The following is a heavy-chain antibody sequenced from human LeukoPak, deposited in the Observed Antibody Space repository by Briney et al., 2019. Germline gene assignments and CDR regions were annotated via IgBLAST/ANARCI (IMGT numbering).Heavy chain of an antibody. V-gene: IGHV3-49*03. D-gene: IGHD1-26*01. CDR2: IGSKAYGGTT. Sequence: GGSLRLSCTASGFTFGDYAMSWFRQAPGKGLEWVGFIGSKAYGGTTEYAASVKGRFTISRDDSKSIAYLQMNSLKTEDTAVYYCTSAEYSGSYEATYYFDYWGQGTLVTVSS. J-gene: IGHJ4*02. CDR1: GFTFGDYA. CDR3: TSAEYSGSYEATYYFDY.